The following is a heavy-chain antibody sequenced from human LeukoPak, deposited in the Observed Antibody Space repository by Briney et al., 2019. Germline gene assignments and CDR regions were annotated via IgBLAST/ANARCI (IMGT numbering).Heavy chain of an antibody. CDR1: GFTFSSYA. CDR2: ISGSGGST. J-gene: IGHJ4*02. D-gene: IGHD3-10*01. CDR3: ARELTMARGVAY. V-gene: IGHV3-23*01. Sequence: GSLRLSCAASGFTFSSYAMSWVRQAPGKGLEWVSAISGSGGSTYYADSVKGRFTISRDNSKNTLYLQMNSLRAEDTAVYYCARELTMARGVAYWGQGTLVTVSS.